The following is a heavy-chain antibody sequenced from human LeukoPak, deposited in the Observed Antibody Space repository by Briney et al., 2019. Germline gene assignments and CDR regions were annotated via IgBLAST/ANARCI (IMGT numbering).Heavy chain of an antibody. V-gene: IGHV4-39*01. D-gene: IGHD3-10*01. CDR3: ARQDFGSGILPGY. Sequence: SETLSLTCSVSGASITRSTYYWGWIRQPPGKGLEWIGCIYSGSTYYNPSLKSRVTLSIDTSKSQFSLRLSSVTAADTAVYYCARQDFGSGILPGYWGQGTLVTVSS. CDR2: IYSGST. CDR1: GASITRSTYY. J-gene: IGHJ4*02.